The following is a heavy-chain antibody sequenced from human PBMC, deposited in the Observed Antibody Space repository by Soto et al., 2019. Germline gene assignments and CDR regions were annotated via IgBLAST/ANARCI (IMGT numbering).Heavy chain of an antibody. D-gene: IGHD5-12*01. CDR1: GFTLSNYW. V-gene: IGHV3-74*01. CDR3: VRIRRGDGYTFGY. CDR2: INTDGSTT. Sequence: EVQLVESGGVSVQPGGSLRLSCTAFGFTLSNYWMHWVRQAPGKGLVWVSRINTDGSTTTYADSVKGRFTISRDNAKNTLYLQMNSLRDEDTAVYYCVRIRRGDGYTFGYWGQGTLVTVSS. J-gene: IGHJ4*02.